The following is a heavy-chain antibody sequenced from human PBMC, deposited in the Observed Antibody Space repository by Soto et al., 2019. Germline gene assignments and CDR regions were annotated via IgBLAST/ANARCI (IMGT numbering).Heavy chain of an antibody. CDR2: IYYSGST. CDR1: GGSVSSGSYY. D-gene: IGHD5-18*01. V-gene: IGHV4-61*01. J-gene: IGHJ6*02. Sequence: SETLSLTCTVSGGSVSSGSYYWSWIRQPPGKGLEWIGYIYYSGSTNYNPSLKSRVTISVDTSKNQFSLKLSSVTAADTAVYYCAREVYSYGFKYYYGMDVWGQGTTVTLSS. CDR3: AREVYSYGFKYYYGMDV.